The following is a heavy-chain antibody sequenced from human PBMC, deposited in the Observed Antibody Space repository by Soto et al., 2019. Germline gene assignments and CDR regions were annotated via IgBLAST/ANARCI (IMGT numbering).Heavy chain of an antibody. J-gene: IGHJ4*02. Sequence: GGSLRLSCAASGFTFSSYAMHWVRQAPGKGLEWVAVISYDGSNKYYADSVKGRFTISRDNSKNTLYLQMNSLRAEDTAVYYCARDLYHYSSSSNFDYWGQGTLVTVSS. V-gene: IGHV3-30-3*01. CDR2: ISYDGSNK. CDR1: GFTFSSYA. D-gene: IGHD6-6*01. CDR3: ARDLYHYSSSSNFDY.